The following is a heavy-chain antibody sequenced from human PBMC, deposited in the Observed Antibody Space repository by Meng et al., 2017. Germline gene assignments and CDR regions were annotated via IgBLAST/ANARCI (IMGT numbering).Heavy chain of an antibody. CDR2: INAGNGDT. J-gene: IGHJ4*02. CDR3: ATTLNYDFWSGFYY. D-gene: IGHD3-3*01. CDR1: GYTFNNYA. Sequence: QSGAEVEEPLGASVKISCQAPGYTFNNYAMHLVRQAPGQRLEWMGWINAGNGDTKFSQKFQGRVSISRDTSASTAYMELRSLRFEDTAVYYCATTLNYDFWSGFYYWGQGTLVTVSS. V-gene: IGHV1-3*01.